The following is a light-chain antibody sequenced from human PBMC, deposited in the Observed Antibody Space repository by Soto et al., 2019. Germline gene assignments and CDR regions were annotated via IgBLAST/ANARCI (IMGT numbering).Light chain of an antibody. Sequence: EIVLTQSPATLSVSPGERANLSFRASQSVSDNLAWYQQKPGQAPRLLIYGASTRATGIPARISGSGSGTEFTLTISSLQSEDFAVYYCQQYNNWRTFGQGTKVDIK. CDR2: GAS. CDR3: QQYNNWRT. V-gene: IGKV3-15*01. J-gene: IGKJ1*01. CDR1: QSVSDN.